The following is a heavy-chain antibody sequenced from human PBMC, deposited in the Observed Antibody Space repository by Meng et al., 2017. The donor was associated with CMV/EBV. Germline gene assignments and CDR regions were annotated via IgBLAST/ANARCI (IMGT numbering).Heavy chain of an antibody. V-gene: IGHV3-7*03. CDR3: ATTASSGYYYYFNY. Sequence: GESLKISCAASGFTFSSYWMSWVRQAPGKGLEWVANIKQDGSEKYYVDSVKGRFTISRDNSKNTLYLQMNSLRAEDTAVYYCATTASSGYYYYFNYWGQGTLVTVSS. CDR2: IKQDGSEK. J-gene: IGHJ4*02. D-gene: IGHD3-22*01. CDR1: GFTFSSYW.